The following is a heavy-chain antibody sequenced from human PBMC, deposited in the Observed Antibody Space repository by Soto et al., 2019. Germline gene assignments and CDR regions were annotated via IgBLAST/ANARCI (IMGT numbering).Heavy chain of an antibody. CDR2: ISGSGDGT. J-gene: IGHJ4*02. D-gene: IGHD3-10*02. V-gene: IGHV3-23*01. Sequence: GGALRLSCEAPGITFSSYAMSWVRQAAGKGLEWVSGISGSGDGTYYADSVKGRFTISRDNSKNTLYLQMNSLRAEDTAVYYCGKERMQRMFNFDCWGQGTLVTVSS. CDR1: GITFSSYA. CDR3: GKERMQRMFNFDC.